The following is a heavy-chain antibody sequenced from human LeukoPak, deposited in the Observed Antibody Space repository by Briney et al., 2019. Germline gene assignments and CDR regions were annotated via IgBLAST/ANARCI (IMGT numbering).Heavy chain of an antibody. J-gene: IGHJ4*02. CDR2: IYTSGST. V-gene: IGHV4-4*09. D-gene: IGHD6-6*01. CDR3: ARTYSGSSHFDY. Sequence: SETLSLTCPVSGGSISSYYWSWIRQPPGKGLEWIGHIYTSGSTNYNPSLKSRVTISVDTSKNQFSLKVSSVTAADTAVYYCARTYSGSSHFDYWGQGTLVIVSS. CDR1: GGSISSYY.